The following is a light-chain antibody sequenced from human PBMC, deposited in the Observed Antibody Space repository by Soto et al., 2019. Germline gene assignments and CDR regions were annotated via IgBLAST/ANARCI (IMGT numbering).Light chain of an antibody. V-gene: IGLV2-11*01. J-gene: IGLJ1*01. Sequence: QSALTQPRSVSGSPGQSVTISCTGTNNDVGLYNYVSWYQQYPGKAPKVVIYDVNKRPSGVPDSFSGSKSGNTASLTISGLQAEDEADYYCCSFARSPYVYGTGTKVTVL. CDR3: CSFARSPYV. CDR1: NNDVGLYNY. CDR2: DVN.